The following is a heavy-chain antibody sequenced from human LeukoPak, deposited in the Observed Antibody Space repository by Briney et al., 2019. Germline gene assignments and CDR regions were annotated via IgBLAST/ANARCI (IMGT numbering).Heavy chain of an antibody. CDR3: AKDSNYDFWSSEQFDP. CDR1: GFTFRSYA. Sequence: GVSLRLSCAACGFTFRSYAMRWVRQAAAKGLEWVSAIGGSCCSTHYADSVKGRFTISRDNSKHTLYLQMNSLRAEDTAVYYCAKDSNYDFWSSEQFDPWGQGTLVTVSS. D-gene: IGHD3-3*01. J-gene: IGHJ5*02. CDR2: IGGSCCST. V-gene: IGHV3-23*01.